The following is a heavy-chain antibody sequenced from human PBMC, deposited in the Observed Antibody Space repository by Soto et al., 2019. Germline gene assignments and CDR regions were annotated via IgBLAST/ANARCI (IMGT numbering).Heavy chain of an antibody. Sequence: ASVKVSCKASGYTFTSYGISWVRQAPGQGLEWMGWISAYNGNTNYAQKLQGRVTMTTDTSTSTAYMELRSLRSDDTAVYYCARGSYGGNSGHDEDYWGQGTLVTVSS. CDR1: GYTFTSYG. D-gene: IGHD4-17*01. J-gene: IGHJ4*02. CDR3: ARGSYGGNSGHDEDY. V-gene: IGHV1-18*01. CDR2: ISAYNGNT.